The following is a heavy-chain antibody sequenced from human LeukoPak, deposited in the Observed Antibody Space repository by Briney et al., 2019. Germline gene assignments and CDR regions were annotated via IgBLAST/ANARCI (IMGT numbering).Heavy chain of an antibody. CDR3: ARGERYSYRNPESDY. J-gene: IGHJ4*02. D-gene: IGHD5-18*01. CDR2: MNPNSGNT. V-gene: IGHV1-8*01. Sequence: VKVSCKASGRTFTSYDINWVRQTTGQGLEWMGWMNPNSGNTGYAQKFQGRVTMTRNTSISTAYMELSSLRSEDTAVYYCARGERYSYRNPESDYWGQGTLVTVSS. CDR1: GRTFTSYD.